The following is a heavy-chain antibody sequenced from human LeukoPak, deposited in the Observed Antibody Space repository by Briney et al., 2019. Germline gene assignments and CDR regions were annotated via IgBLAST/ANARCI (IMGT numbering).Heavy chain of an antibody. Sequence: KPSETLSLTCSVSGGSISSYSWSWIRQPPGKGLEWIGYIYYSGSTNYNPSLKRRVTQSVDTSKNQFSLKLSSVTAVDTAVYYCARLRPDYDILTGFPMGVWGPGTTVTVSS. V-gene: IGHV4-59*01. D-gene: IGHD3-9*01. J-gene: IGHJ6*02. CDR1: GGSISSYS. CDR3: ARLRPDYDILTGFPMGV. CDR2: IYYSGST.